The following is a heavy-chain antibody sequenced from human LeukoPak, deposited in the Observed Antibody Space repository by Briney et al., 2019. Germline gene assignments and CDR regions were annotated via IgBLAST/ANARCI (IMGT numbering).Heavy chain of an antibody. CDR1: GFTFSDYA. CDR2: ISASGDST. CDR3: AKPPGLRRLDP. J-gene: IGHJ5*02. V-gene: IGHV3-23*01. Sequence: GGSLRLSCAASGFTFSDYAMSWLRQAPGKGPEWVSGISASGDSTYYADYVKGRFTISRDNSKNTLFLQIKSLRAEDTAVYYCAKPPGLRRLDPWGQGTLVTVSS. D-gene: IGHD5-12*01.